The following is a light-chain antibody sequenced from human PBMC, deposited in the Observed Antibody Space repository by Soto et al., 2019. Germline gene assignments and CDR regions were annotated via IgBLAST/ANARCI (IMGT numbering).Light chain of an antibody. V-gene: IGKV1-5*03. Sequence: DIQMTQSPSTLSASVGDRVTITCRASQSISSWLAWYQQKPGKAPTLLIYKESSLESGVPSRCSGSGSGTVVTHTISSQQPDAFATYYSQKYNCYLTFGQGTKVEIK. CDR1: QSISSW. CDR2: KES. J-gene: IGKJ1*01. CDR3: QKYNCYLT.